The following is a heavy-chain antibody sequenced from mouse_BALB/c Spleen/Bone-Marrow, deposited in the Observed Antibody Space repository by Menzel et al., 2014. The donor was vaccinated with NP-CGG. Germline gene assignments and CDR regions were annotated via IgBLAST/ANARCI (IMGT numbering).Heavy chain of an antibody. J-gene: IGHJ2*01. CDR2: IYPGDGDT. Sequence: VQLQESGAELVRPGSSVKISCKASGYAFSSYWLNWVKQRPGQGLEWIGQIYPGDGDTNYSGKFKGKATLTADESSSTAYMQLSSLTSEDSAVYFCAFGNYDFDYWGQGTTLTVSS. D-gene: IGHD2-1*01. CDR3: AFGNYDFDY. CDR1: GYAFSSYW. V-gene: IGHV1-80*01.